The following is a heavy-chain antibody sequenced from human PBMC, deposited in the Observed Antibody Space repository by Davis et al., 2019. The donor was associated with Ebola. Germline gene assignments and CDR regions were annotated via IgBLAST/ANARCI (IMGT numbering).Heavy chain of an antibody. CDR1: GYTFTSYG. CDR3: ASWYGDTRNY. D-gene: IGHD4-17*01. CDR2: IIPIFGTA. V-gene: IGHV1-69*13. J-gene: IGHJ4*02. Sequence: SVKVSCKASGYTFTSYGISWVRQAPGQGLEWMGGIIPIFGTANYAQKFQGRVTITADESTSTAYMELSSLRSEDTAVYYCASWYGDTRNYWGQGTLVTVSS.